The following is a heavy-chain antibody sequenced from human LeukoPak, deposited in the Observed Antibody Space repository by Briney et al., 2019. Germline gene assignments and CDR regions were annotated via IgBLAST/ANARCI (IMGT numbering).Heavy chain of an antibody. Sequence: GGSLRLSCAVSGITLSNYGMSWVRKAPGKGLEWVAGMSGSGGGTNYADSVKGRFTVSRDNSKNTLYLQMKSLRAEDTAVYFCAKRGVVIRVILVGFYKEAYYFDSWSQGALVTVSS. J-gene: IGHJ4*02. CDR1: GITLSNYG. D-gene: IGHD3-22*01. CDR2: MSGSGGGT. CDR3: AKRGVVIRVILVGFYKEAYYFDS. V-gene: IGHV3-23*01.